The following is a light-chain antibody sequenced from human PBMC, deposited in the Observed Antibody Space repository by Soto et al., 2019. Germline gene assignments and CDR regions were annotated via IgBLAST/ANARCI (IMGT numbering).Light chain of an antibody. CDR2: GAS. V-gene: IGKV1-5*01. Sequence: DIQLTQSPPTLSASVGDRVTITCRASQSIRYYLAWYQQMPGKTPKLLIYGASSLQSRVPSRFSGSGSGKEFTLTISSLQPDDFATYFCQHHNSYSQTFGQGTKV. CDR1: QSIRYY. J-gene: IGKJ1*01. CDR3: QHHNSYSQT.